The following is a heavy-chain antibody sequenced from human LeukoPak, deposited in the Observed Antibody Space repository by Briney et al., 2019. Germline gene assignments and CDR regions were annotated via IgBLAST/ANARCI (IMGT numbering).Heavy chain of an antibody. CDR3: ARDVVAAAGSWDY. V-gene: IGHV4-38-2*02. J-gene: IGHJ4*02. Sequence: SETLSLTCTVSGYSISSGYYWNWIRRPPGQGLEWIGRIYTSGSTNYNPSLKSRVTMSVDTSKNQFSLNLSSVTAADTAVYYCARDVVAAAGSWDYWGQGTLVTVSS. D-gene: IGHD6-13*01. CDR1: GYSISSGYY. CDR2: IYTSGST.